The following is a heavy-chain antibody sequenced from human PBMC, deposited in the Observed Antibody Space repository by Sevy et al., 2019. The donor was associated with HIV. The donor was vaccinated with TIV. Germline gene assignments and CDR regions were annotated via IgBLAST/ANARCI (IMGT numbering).Heavy chain of an antibody. CDR1: GFTFSSYS. CDR2: ISSSSSYI. V-gene: IGHV3-21*01. Sequence: GGPLRLSCAASGFTFSSYSMNWVRQAPGKGLEWVSSISSSSSYIYYADSVKGRFTISRDNAKNSLYLQMNSLGAEDTAVYYCARDPHSSSWPYYFDYWGQGTLVTVSS. CDR3: ARDPHSSSWPYYFDY. J-gene: IGHJ4*02. D-gene: IGHD6-13*01.